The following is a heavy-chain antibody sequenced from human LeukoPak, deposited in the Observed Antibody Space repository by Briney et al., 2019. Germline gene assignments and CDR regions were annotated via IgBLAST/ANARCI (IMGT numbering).Heavy chain of an antibody. CDR2: IKSKADGGTI. V-gene: IGHV3-15*01. CDR1: GFTFSSYA. D-gene: IGHD5-18*01. Sequence: KPGGSLRLSCAASGFTFSSYAMSWVRQAPGKGLEWVGRIKSKADGGTIDYAAPVKGRFTISRDDSENTLYLQMNGLRTEDTAVYYCSTKGGHGYSYDFDYWGQGTLVTVSS. CDR3: STKGGHGYSYDFDY. J-gene: IGHJ4*02.